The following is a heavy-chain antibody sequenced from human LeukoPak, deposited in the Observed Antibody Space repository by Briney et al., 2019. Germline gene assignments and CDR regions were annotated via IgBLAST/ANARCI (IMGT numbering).Heavy chain of an antibody. Sequence: PGGSLRLSCAASGFTFSSYAMSWVRQAPGKGLEWVSAISGSGGSTYYADSVKGRFTISRDNSKNTLYLQMNSLRAEDTAVYYCASYYSSSWSRVGYFDYWGQGTLVTVSS. CDR1: GFTFSSYA. CDR2: ISGSGGST. CDR3: ASYYSSSWSRVGYFDY. D-gene: IGHD6-13*01. V-gene: IGHV3-23*01. J-gene: IGHJ4*02.